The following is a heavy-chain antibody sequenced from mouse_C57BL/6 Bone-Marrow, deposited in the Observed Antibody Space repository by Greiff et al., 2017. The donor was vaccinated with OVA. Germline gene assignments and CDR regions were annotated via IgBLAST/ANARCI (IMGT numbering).Heavy chain of an antibody. J-gene: IGHJ4*01. CDR2: IDPENGDT. CDR1: GFNIKDDY. Sequence: EVQLVESGAELVRPGASVKLSCTASGFNIKDDYMHWVKQRPEQGLEWIGWIDPENGDTEYASKFQGKATITADTSSNTAYLQRSSLTSEDTAVYYCTMKLLYYYAMDDWGQGTSVTVSS. D-gene: IGHD1-1*01. V-gene: IGHV14-4*01. CDR3: TMKLLYYYAMDD.